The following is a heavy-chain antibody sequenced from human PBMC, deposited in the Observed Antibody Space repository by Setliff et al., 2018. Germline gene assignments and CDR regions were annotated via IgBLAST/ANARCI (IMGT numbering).Heavy chain of an antibody. Sequence: PGGSLRLSCAASGFTFSSYWMHWVRQAPGRGLVWVSRINSDGSTTNYADSVKGRFTISRDNAKNTLYLQMNSLRAEDTAVYYCVRGYCSSSSCYGTMGYWGQGTLVTV. CDR1: GFTFSSYW. V-gene: IGHV3-74*01. CDR3: VRGYCSSSSCYGTMGY. CDR2: INSDGSTT. D-gene: IGHD2-2*01. J-gene: IGHJ4*02.